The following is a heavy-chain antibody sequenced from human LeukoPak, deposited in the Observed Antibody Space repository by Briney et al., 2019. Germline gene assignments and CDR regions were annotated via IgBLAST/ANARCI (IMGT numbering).Heavy chain of an antibody. CDR2: INHSGST. J-gene: IGHJ4*02. V-gene: IGHV4-34*01. D-gene: IGHD2-15*01. Sequence: SETLSLTCAVYGGSFSGYYWSWIRQPPGKGLEWIGEINHSGSTNYSPSLKSRVTISVDTSKNQFSLKLSSVTAADTAVYYCARGRIVVVVGFDYWGQGTLVTVSS. CDR3: ARGRIVVVVGFDY. CDR1: GGSFSGYY.